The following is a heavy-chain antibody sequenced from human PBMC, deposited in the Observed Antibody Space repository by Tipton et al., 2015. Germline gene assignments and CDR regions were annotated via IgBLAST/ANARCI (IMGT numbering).Heavy chain of an antibody. CDR2: ISPYSDST. V-gene: IGHV1-18*01. CDR1: GYSFISYG. J-gene: IGHJ1*01. Sequence: QLVQSGPEVKKPGASVKVSCKASGYSFISYGITWVRQAPGQGLEWMGWISPYSDSTNYAQKFQGRATMATDPSATTVYLELGSLRSDDTAVYYCARCRISTSSCESWGQGTLVTVSS. CDR3: ARCRISTSSCES. D-gene: IGHD6-6*01.